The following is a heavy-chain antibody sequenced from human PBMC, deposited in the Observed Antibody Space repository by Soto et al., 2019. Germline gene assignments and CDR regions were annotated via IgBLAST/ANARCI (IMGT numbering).Heavy chain of an antibody. CDR3: ARGGNNWHKYNWFDP. D-gene: IGHD1-20*01. V-gene: IGHV3-48*03. J-gene: IGHJ5*02. CDR2: ISSSGSTI. Sequence: GGSLRLSCAASGFTFSSYEMNWVRQAPGKGLEWVSYISSSGSTIYYADSVKGRFTISRDNAKNSLYLQMNSLRAEDTAVYYCARGGNNWHKYNWFDPWGQGTLVTVSS. CDR1: GFTFSSYE.